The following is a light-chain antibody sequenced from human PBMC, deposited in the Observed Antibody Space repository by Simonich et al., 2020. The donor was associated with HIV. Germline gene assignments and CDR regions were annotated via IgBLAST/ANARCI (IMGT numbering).Light chain of an antibody. CDR2: GAS. CDR1: QSVRSN. J-gene: IGKJ3*01. V-gene: IGKV3-15*01. Sequence: EVVMTQSPATLSVSPGERATLSCRASQSVRSNLAWYQQKPGQAPRLLIYGASTRATDIPARFSGSGSGTEFTLIISSMQSEDFAVYYCQQYNNWPLTFGPGTKVDIK. CDR3: QQYNNWPLT.